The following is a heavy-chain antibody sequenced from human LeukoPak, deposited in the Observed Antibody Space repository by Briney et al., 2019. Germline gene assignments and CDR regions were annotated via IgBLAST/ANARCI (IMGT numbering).Heavy chain of an antibody. V-gene: IGHV3-30*03. CDR1: GFTFSSYG. D-gene: IGHD1-26*01. Sequence: GGSLRLSCAASGFTFSSYGMHWVRQAPGKGLEWVAVISYDGSNKYYADSVKGRFTISRDDSKNTLYLQMNSLRAEDTAVYYCVWELGDYWGQGTLVTVSS. J-gene: IGHJ4*02. CDR3: VWELGDY. CDR2: ISYDGSNK.